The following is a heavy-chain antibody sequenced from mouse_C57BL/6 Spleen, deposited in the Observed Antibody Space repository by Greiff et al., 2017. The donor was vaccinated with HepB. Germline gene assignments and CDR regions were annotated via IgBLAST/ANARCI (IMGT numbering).Heavy chain of an antibody. CDR1: GFTFSDYY. D-gene: IGHD5-5*01. CDR3: ARDYHYYAMDY. Sequence: EVKVVESEGGLVQPGSSMKLSCTASGFTFSDYYMAWVRQVPEKGLEWVANINYDGSSTYYLDSLKSRFIISKDNAKNILYLQMSSLKSEDTATYYCARDYHYYAMDYWGQGTSVTVSS. V-gene: IGHV5-16*01. CDR2: INYDGSST. J-gene: IGHJ4*01.